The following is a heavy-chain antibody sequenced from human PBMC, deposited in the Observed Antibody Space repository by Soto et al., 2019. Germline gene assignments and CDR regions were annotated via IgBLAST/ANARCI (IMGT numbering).Heavy chain of an antibody. CDR2: ISGRGYNT. CDR3: AKVIIGLGSWLPDLDY. J-gene: IGHJ4*02. D-gene: IGHD6-13*01. CDR1: GFTFSSYA. Sequence: GGSLRLSCVASGFTFSSYAMTWVRQAPGKELEWVSAISGRGYNTYYADSVQGRFTVSRDNPENTLFLQIDSLRVEDTAVYYCAKVIIGLGSWLPDLDYWGQGTLVTVSS. V-gene: IGHV3-23*01.